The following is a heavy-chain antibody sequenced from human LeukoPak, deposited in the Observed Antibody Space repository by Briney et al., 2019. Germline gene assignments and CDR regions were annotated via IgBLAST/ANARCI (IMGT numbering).Heavy chain of an antibody. CDR1: GGTFSSYA. Sequence: SVKVSCKASGGTFSSYAISWVRQAPGQGLEWMGGIIPIFGTANYAQKFQGRVTITRDTSASTAYMELSSLRSEDTAVYYCARDLAGSSWRFDPWGQGTLVTVSS. CDR2: IIPIFGTA. CDR3: ARDLAGSSWRFDP. V-gene: IGHV1-69*05. D-gene: IGHD6-13*01. J-gene: IGHJ5*02.